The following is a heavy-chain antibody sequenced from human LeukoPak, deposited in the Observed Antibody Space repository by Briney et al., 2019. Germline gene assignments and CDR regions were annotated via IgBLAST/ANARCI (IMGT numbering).Heavy chain of an antibody. CDR1: GLTFSSYW. V-gene: IGHV3-74*01. CDR3: VRGGESTWS. Sequence: GGSLRLSCAASGLTFSSYWMHWVRQAPGKGPVWVSRINNDGSGTTYADSVKGRFTVSRDDAKNTLYLQMNSLRAEDTAVYYCVRGGESTWSWGQGTLVTVSS. J-gene: IGHJ5*02. CDR2: INNDGSGT. D-gene: IGHD2-15*01.